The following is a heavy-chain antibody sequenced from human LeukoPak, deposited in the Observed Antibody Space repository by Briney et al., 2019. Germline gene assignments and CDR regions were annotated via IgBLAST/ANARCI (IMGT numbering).Heavy chain of an antibody. D-gene: IGHD4-17*01. V-gene: IGHV3-23*01. CDR1: GFTFSSFA. J-gene: IGHJ4*02. CDR2: ITGSGGST. CDR3: AKDRRSNGD. Sequence: GGSLRLSCAASGFTFSSFAMSWVRQAPGKGLEWVSDITGSGGSTYYADSVKGRFTISRDNSKNTLYLQMNSLRAEDTAVYYCAKDRRSNGDWGQGTLVTVSS.